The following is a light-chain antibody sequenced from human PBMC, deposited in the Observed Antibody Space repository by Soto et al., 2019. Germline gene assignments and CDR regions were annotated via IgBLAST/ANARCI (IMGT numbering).Light chain of an antibody. Sequence: DIHMTQSPSSLSASLGDIATIAGRGSQSMSSYLNCYQRKPGQAPKLLVYDASTLQSGVASRFSGSGSGTEFTLIISGLQPDDSATYYCQQYTNTNNSWMFGEGTKVDIK. CDR2: DAS. CDR1: QSMSSY. CDR3: QQYTNTNNSWM. J-gene: IGKJ1*01. V-gene: IGKV1-39*01.